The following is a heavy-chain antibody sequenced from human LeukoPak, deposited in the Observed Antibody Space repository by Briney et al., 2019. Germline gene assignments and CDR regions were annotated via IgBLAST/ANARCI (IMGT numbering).Heavy chain of an antibody. D-gene: IGHD5-18*01. CDR2: IHYSGST. CDR3: ARQRRYNWYFDL. J-gene: IGHJ2*01. Sequence: PSQTLSLTCTVSGGSISSDEYYWSWIRQHPGKGLEWIGYIHYSGSTYYNPSLKSRLTRSVDTSKNQFSLKLSSVTAADTAVYYCARQRRYNWYFDLWGRGTLVTVSS. V-gene: IGHV4-31*03. CDR1: GGSISSDEYY.